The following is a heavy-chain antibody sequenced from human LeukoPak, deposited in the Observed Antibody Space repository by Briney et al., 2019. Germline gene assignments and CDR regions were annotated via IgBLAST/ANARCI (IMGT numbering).Heavy chain of an antibody. Sequence: PSETLSLTCTVSRGSLSGSIRSFYSSWLRQPPGTGLEWIGYISSSGSTNDNHSLRSRVTISVDASKNQFFLNLSSVSAADTAVYYCARIPLGYSGAYYFDYWGQGTLVTVSS. CDR3: ARIPLGYSGAYYFDY. J-gene: IGHJ4*02. CDR2: ISSSGST. CDR1: RGSLSGSIRSFY. D-gene: IGHD5-12*01. V-gene: IGHV4-4*09.